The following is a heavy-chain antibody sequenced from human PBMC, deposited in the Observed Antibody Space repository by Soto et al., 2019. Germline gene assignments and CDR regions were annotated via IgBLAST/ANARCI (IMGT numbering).Heavy chain of an antibody. Sequence: LRLSCAASGFTLSTYAMHWVRQAPGKGLEWVAVISHDGRNNYYADSVKGRFTISRDNSKSTLSLQMNSLRPEDTAVYYCARDRDEDGGTSDAFDMWVQGTMVTVSS. D-gene: IGHD2-15*01. CDR3: ARDRDEDGGTSDAFDM. CDR1: GFTLSTYA. V-gene: IGHV3-30*04. CDR2: ISHDGRNN. J-gene: IGHJ3*02.